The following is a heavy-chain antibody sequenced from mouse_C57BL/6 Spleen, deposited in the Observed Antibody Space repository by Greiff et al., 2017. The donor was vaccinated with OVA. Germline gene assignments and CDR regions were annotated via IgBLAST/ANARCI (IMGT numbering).Heavy chain of an antibody. CDR1: GYTFTSYW. CDR3: TRSSGSSFDY. D-gene: IGHD1-1*01. V-gene: IGHV1-5*01. CDR2: IYPGNSDT. J-gene: IGHJ2*01. Sequence: VHVMQSGTVLARPGASVKLSCKTSGYTFTSYWMHWVKQRPGQGLEWIGAIYPGNSDTSYNQKFKGKAKLTAVTSASAAYMELSSLTNEDSAVYYCTRSSGSSFDYWGQGTTLTVSS.